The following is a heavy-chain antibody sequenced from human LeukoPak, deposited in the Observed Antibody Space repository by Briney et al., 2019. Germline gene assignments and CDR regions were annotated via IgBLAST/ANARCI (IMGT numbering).Heavy chain of an antibody. D-gene: IGHD1-26*01. V-gene: IGHV1-2*02. CDR1: GYTFTGYY. CDR3: AGDEVGAKVFDY. Sequence: ASVKVSCKASGYTFTGYYMHWVQQAPGQGLEWMGWINPNSGGTNYAQKFQGRVTMTRDTSISTAYMELSRLRSDDTAVYYCAGDEVGAKVFDYWGQGTLVTVSS. J-gene: IGHJ4*02. CDR2: INPNSGGT.